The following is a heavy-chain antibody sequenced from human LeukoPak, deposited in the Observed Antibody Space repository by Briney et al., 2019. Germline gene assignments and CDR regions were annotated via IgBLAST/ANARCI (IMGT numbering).Heavy chain of an antibody. Sequence: GASVKVSCKASGYTFTSYGISWVRQAPGQGLEWMGWISAYNGNTNYAQKLQGRVTMTTDTSTSTAYMELRSLRSDDTAVYHCARLYYDILTVYYYYYVDVWGKGTTVTVSS. D-gene: IGHD3-9*01. CDR2: ISAYNGNT. CDR3: ARLYYDILTVYYYYYVDV. V-gene: IGHV1-18*01. CDR1: GYTFTSYG. J-gene: IGHJ6*03.